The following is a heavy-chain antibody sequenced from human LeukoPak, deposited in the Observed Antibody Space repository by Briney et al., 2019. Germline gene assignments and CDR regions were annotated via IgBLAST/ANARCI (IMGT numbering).Heavy chain of an antibody. CDR1: GFTFSSYW. CDR2: IKSDGSST. V-gene: IGHV3-74*01. CDR3: ARGRAYYDFWSAYYNWFDP. D-gene: IGHD3-3*01. Sequence: GGSLRLSCAASGFTFSSYWMHWVRQAPGKGLGWVSRIKSDGSSTRYADSVKGRFTISRDNAKNTLYLQMNSLRAEDTAVYYCARGRAYYDFWSAYYNWFDPWGQGTLVTVSS. J-gene: IGHJ5*02.